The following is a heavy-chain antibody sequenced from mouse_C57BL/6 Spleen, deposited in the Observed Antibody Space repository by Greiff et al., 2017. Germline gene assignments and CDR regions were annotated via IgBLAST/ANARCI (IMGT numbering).Heavy chain of an antibody. Sequence: EVQLQQSGPVLVKPGASVKMSCKASGYTFTDYYMNWVKQSHGKSLEWIGVINPYNGGTSYNQKFKGKATLTVDKSSSTAYMELNSLTSEDSAVYYCARTESSGTLYYYAMDYWGQGTSVTVSS. CDR1: GYTFTDYY. CDR3: ARTESSGTLYYYAMDY. J-gene: IGHJ4*01. CDR2: INPYNGGT. V-gene: IGHV1-19*01. D-gene: IGHD3-2*02.